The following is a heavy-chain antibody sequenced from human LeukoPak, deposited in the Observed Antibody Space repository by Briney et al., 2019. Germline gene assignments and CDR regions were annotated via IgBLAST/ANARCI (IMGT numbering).Heavy chain of an antibody. D-gene: IGHD6-13*01. Sequence: ASVKVSCKASGYTFTSYYMHWVRQAPGQGLEWMGIINPSGGSTSYAQKFQGRVTMTRDTSTGTVYMELSSLRSEDTAVYYCASSSYSSSWPSYYYGMDVWGQGTTVTVSS. CDR1: GYTFTSYY. V-gene: IGHV1-46*01. J-gene: IGHJ6*02. CDR3: ASSSYSSSWPSYYYGMDV. CDR2: INPSGGST.